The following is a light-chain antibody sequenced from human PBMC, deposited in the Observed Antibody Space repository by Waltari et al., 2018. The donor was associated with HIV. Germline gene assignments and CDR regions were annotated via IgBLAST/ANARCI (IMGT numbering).Light chain of an antibody. CDR3: SSYTTTNTVV. V-gene: IGLV2-14*03. CDR1: SSDISTYNF. Sequence: QSALTQPASVSGSPGQSITISCSGTSSDISTYNFASWYQKHPDKAPKLLIYDVDTRPSGVPRLFSGSKSGDTASLTISAIQADDEADYFCSSYTTTNTVVFGGGTKVSVL. J-gene: IGLJ2*01. CDR2: DVD.